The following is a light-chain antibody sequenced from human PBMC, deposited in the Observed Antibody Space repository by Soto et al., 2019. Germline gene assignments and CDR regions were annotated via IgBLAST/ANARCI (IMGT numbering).Light chain of an antibody. CDR2: TAS. CDR3: HQFHRYPWT. J-gene: IGKJ1*01. CDR1: HSISDL. Sequence: DIQMTQSPSTLSASVEDRVTMTCRASHSISDLLAWYQQKPGKAPKLLLYTASNLESGVPFRFSGSGSGTEFALTISSLQPDDFATYYCHQFHRYPWTFGQGTKVEIK. V-gene: IGKV1-5*03.